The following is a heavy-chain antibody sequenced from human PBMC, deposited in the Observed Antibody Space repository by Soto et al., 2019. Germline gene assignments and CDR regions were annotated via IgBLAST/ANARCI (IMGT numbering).Heavy chain of an antibody. CDR2: INHSGIA. CDR3: ARADRRRAVGMKGYYLDS. V-gene: IGHV4-34*01. Sequence: XETLSLTCGVNGGTFNGYYWSWVRQSPGKGLEWIGEINHSGIANYSPSVKSRVAISLDTSKNQFSLTLDSVTVADTAVYYCARADRRRAVGMKGYYLDSWGQGVLVTVSS. D-gene: IGHD6-13*01. CDR1: GGTFNGYY. J-gene: IGHJ4*02.